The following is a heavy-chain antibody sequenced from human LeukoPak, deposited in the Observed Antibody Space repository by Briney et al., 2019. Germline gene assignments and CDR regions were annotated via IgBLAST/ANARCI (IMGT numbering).Heavy chain of an antibody. CDR1: GFTFSSYA. V-gene: IGHV3-23*01. CDR3: VKDMRETPWGYLDA. Sequence: GGSLRPSCAASGFTFSSYALSWVRQAPGKGLEWVSRITASGENTYYADSVKGRFTISRDKSKTILYLFMHSLRVEDSAVYYCVKDMRETPWGYLDACSQGTLVTV. D-gene: IGHD5-18*01. J-gene: IGHJ5*02. CDR2: ITASGENT.